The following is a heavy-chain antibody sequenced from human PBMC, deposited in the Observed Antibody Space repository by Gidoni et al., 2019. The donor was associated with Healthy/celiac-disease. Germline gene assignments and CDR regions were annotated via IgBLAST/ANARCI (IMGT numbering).Heavy chain of an antibody. CDR2: ISYDGSNK. CDR1: GFTFSSYG. CDR3: AKDAMTLAVAAAGTLDY. V-gene: IGHV3-30*18. D-gene: IGHD6-13*01. Sequence: QVQLVESGGGVVQPGRSLRLSCAASGFTFSSYGMHWVRQAPGKGLEWVAVISYDGSNKYYADSVKGRFTISRDNSKNTLYLQMNSLRAEDTAVYYCAKDAMTLAVAAAGTLDYWGQGTLVTVSS. J-gene: IGHJ4*02.